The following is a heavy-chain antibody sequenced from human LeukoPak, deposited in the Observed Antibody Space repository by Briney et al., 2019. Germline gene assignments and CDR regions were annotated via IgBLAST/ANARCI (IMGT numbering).Heavy chain of an antibody. CDR1: GFTFRSHA. CDR3: ATDFRIGYSAHFDY. J-gene: IGHJ4*02. D-gene: IGHD2-21*01. V-gene: IGHV3-23*01. Sequence: PWGSLRLSCVGSGFTFRSHAMSWVRQAPEKGLEFVSGIYENGGTTYYADSVKGRFSISRDNSKNTLYLQMDSLRGEDTAVYYCATDFRIGYSAHFDYWGQGALVTVSS. CDR2: IYENGGTT.